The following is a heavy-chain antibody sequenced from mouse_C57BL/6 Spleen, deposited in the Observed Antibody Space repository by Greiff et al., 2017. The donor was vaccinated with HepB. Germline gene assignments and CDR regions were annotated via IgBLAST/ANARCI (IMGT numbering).Heavy chain of an antibody. CDR1: GFTFSDYG. Sequence: EVQRVESGGGLVKPGGSLKLSCAASGFTFSDYGIHWVRQAPEKGLEWVAYISSGSSTIYYADTVKGRFTISRDNAKNTLFLQMTSLRSEDTAMYYCAIITTVVATFDYWGQGTTLTVSS. CDR3: AIITTVVATFDY. D-gene: IGHD1-1*01. CDR2: ISSGSSTI. V-gene: IGHV5-17*01. J-gene: IGHJ2*01.